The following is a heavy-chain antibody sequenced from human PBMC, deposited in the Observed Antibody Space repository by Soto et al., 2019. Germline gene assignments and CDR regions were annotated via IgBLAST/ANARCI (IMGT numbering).Heavy chain of an antibody. V-gene: IGHV3-30*03. Sequence: GGSLRLSCAASGFTFSSYGMHWVRQAPGKGLEWVAGISDDGSNKYYADSVKGRFTISRDNSKNTLYLQVNSLRAEDTAVYYCAISRSAGQPLFDYWGQGTLVTVSS. D-gene: IGHD6-13*01. CDR1: GFTFSSYG. CDR3: AISRSAGQPLFDY. CDR2: ISDDGSNK. J-gene: IGHJ4*02.